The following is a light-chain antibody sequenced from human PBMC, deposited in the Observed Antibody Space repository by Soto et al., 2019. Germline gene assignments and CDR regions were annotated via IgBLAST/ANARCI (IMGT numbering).Light chain of an antibody. CDR1: QSVLYSSNNNNY. CDR2: WAS. Sequence: DILMTQSSDSLAVSLGERATINCKSSQSVLYSSNNNNYLTWYQQKPGQPPKLLISWASTRESGVPDRFSGSGSGTDFTLTISSLQAEDVALYYCQQYYATPYTFGQGTKLEI. V-gene: IGKV4-1*01. J-gene: IGKJ2*01. CDR3: QQYYATPYT.